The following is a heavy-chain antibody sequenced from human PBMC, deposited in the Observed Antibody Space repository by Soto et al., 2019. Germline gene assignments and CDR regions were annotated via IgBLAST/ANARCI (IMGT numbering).Heavy chain of an antibody. CDR2: VYYSGSS. CDR1: GDSISCGASF. Sequence: PSETLSLTSTVSGDSISCGASFWSWIRQPAGKGLEWIANVYYSGSSYYNPSLKSRLTISVDTTKNQFSLQLKSMTAADTAVYYCAKLSCTSSTCYFPGWFDPWGQGTLVTVSS. D-gene: IGHD2-2*01. J-gene: IGHJ5*02. V-gene: IGHV4-31*03. CDR3: AKLSCTSSTCYFPGWFDP.